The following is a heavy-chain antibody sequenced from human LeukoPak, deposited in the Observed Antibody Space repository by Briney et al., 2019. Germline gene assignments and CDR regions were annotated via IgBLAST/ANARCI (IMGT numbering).Heavy chain of an antibody. CDR1: GFTFSSYA. Sequence: GGSLRLSCAASGFTFSSYAMSWVRQAPGKGLEWVSAFSGSGGSTYYADSVKGRFTISRDNSKNTLYLQMNSLRAEDTAVYYCAKDKWLSTVTTGFDYWGQGTLVTVSS. V-gene: IGHV3-23*01. J-gene: IGHJ4*02. CDR2: FSGSGGST. D-gene: IGHD4-17*01. CDR3: AKDKWLSTVTTGFDY.